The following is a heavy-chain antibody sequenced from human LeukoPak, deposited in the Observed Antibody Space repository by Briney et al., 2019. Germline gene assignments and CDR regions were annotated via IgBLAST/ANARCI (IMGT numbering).Heavy chain of an antibody. CDR1: GYTFTSYY. Sequence: ASVKVSCKASGYTFTSYYMHWVRQAPGQGLEWMGIINPSGGTTTYAQKFQGRVTMTRDTSTGTVYMELSSLRSGDTAVYYCARSDGNWFDPWGQGTLVTVSS. J-gene: IGHJ5*02. CDR3: ARSDGNWFDP. CDR2: INPSGGTT. D-gene: IGHD2-8*01. V-gene: IGHV1-46*01.